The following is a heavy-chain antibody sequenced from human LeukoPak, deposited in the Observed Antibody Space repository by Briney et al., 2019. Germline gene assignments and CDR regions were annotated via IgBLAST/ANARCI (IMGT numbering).Heavy chain of an antibody. J-gene: IGHJ4*02. Sequence: PGGSLRLSCAASGFTFSSYWMNWVRQAPGKGLVWVSRIASDGSSTTYADSVKGRFTISRDNAENSLYLQMNSLRVEDTAFYYCARDLAYSRLDYWGQGMLVTDSS. CDR3: ARDLAYSRLDY. CDR2: IASDGSST. D-gene: IGHD5-18*01. CDR1: GFTFSSYW. V-gene: IGHV3-74*01.